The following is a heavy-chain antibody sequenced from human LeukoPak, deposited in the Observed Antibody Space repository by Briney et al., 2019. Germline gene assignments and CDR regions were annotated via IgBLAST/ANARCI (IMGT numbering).Heavy chain of an antibody. V-gene: IGHV3-74*01. Sequence: GGSLRLSCAASGFTFISYWLYRVRQAPGTGLVWVSRINSDGSNTWYADSVKGRFTISRDSAKNTLYLQMNSLRDEDTAVYYCERDLSRLYHHWGQGTLVTVSS. CDR2: INSDGSNT. J-gene: IGHJ1*01. D-gene: IGHD6-25*01. CDR3: ERDLSRLYHH. CDR1: GFTFISYW.